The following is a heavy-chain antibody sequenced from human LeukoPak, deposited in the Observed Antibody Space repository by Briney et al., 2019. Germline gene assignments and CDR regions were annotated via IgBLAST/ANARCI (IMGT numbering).Heavy chain of an antibody. CDR3: ARGSQSLGYCSGGSCRAKIFDY. Sequence: PSETLSLTCAVYGGSFSGYYWSWIRHPPGKGLEGIGDINHSGSTNYNPSLKSRVTISVDTSKNQFSLKLSSVTAADTAVYYCARGSQSLGYCSGGSCRAKIFDYWGQGTLVTVSS. CDR2: INHSGST. CDR1: GGSFSGYY. J-gene: IGHJ4*02. V-gene: IGHV4-34*01. D-gene: IGHD2-15*01.